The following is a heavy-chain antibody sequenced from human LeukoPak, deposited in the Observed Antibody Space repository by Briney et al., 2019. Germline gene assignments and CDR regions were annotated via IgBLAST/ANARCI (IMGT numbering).Heavy chain of an antibody. Sequence: GGSLRLSCAASGFTFRSYAMSWVRQAPGKGLEWVSAISGSGGSTYYADSVKGRFTISRDNSKNTLHLQMNSLRAEDTAVYYCVKDVWPLIEAAGPAVPFEYWGQGTLVTVSS. V-gene: IGHV3-23*01. D-gene: IGHD6-13*01. CDR1: GFTFRSYA. CDR2: ISGSGGST. CDR3: VKDVWPLIEAAGPAVPFEY. J-gene: IGHJ4*02.